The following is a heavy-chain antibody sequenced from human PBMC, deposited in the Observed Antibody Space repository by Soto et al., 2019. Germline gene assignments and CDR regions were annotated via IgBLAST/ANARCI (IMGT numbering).Heavy chain of an antibody. D-gene: IGHD3-22*01. CDR2: IYPGDSDT. V-gene: IGHV5-51*01. Sequence: GEALKISCKGSVYSFNSDSIGWLRQMPLQGLEWMGIIYPGDSDTRYSPSFQGQVTISADKSISTAYLQWSSLKASDTAMYYCAISSPYDSRGVDPFDIWGQGIMVTVS. CDR1: VYSFNSDS. CDR3: AISSPYDSRGVDPFDI. J-gene: IGHJ3*02.